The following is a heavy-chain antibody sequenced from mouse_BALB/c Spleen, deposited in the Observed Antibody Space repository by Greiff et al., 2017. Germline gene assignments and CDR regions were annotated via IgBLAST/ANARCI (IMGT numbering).Heavy chain of an antibody. CDR1: GYAFSSYW. Sequence: QVQLQQSGAELVRPGSSVKISCKASGYAFSSYWMNWVKQRPGQGLEWIGQIYPGDGDTNYNGKFKGKATLTADKSSSTAYMQLSSLTSEDSAVYFCARKRDYGIYWYFDVWGAGTTVTVSS. V-gene: IGHV1-80*01. D-gene: IGHD2-1*01. CDR3: ARKRDYGIYWYFDV. CDR2: IYPGDGDT. J-gene: IGHJ1*01.